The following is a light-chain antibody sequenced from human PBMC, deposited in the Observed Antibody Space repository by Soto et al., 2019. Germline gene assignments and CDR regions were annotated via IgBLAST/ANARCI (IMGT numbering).Light chain of an antibody. V-gene: IGKV1-39*01. J-gene: IGKJ2*01. CDR2: GGS. CDR3: QHSYSTPYT. Sequence: DIQMTQSPSSLSASVGDRVTITCWASQTISSYLNWYQQKPGKAPKLLIYGGSNLQSGVPSRFSGRESWTDFILTISSLQPEDFATYYCQHSYSTPYTFGQGTKVEIK. CDR1: QTISSY.